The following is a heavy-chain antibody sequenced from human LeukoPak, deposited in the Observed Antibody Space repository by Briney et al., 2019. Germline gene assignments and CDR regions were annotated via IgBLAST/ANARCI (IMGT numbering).Heavy chain of an antibody. CDR1: GFTLSTYS. V-gene: IGHV3-48*01. Sequence: GGSLRLSCAASGFTLSTYSMKWVRQAPGKGLEWVSYNSDSSAMYYADSVRGRFTISRENDKNSLFLQMNSLRAEDTAVYYCATQQGGNPAYWGQGTLVTVSS. CDR2: NSDSSAM. J-gene: IGHJ4*02. CDR3: ATQQGGNPAY. D-gene: IGHD1-14*01.